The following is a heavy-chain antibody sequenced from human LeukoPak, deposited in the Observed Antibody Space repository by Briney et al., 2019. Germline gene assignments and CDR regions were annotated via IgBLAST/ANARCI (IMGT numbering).Heavy chain of an antibody. V-gene: IGHV4-4*02. J-gene: IGHJ4*02. Sequence: PSGTLSLTCAVSGGSISSSNWWSWVRQPPGKGLEWIGEIYHSGSTNYNPSLKSRVTISVDKSKNQFSLKLSSVTAANTAVYYCARVSPLVVVAAYYLDYWGQGTLVTVSS. CDR3: ARVSPLVVVAAYYLDY. D-gene: IGHD2-15*01. CDR1: GGSISSSNW. CDR2: IYHSGST.